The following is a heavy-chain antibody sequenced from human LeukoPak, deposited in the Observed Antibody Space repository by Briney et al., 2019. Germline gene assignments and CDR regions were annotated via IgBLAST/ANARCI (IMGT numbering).Heavy chain of an antibody. CDR3: ARDALYGVGAIGVVSQDY. CDR1: GFTFSSYS. CDR2: ISSSSSTI. V-gene: IGHV3-48*04. D-gene: IGHD1-26*01. Sequence: GGSLRLSCAASGFTFSSYSMNWVRQAPGKGLEWVSYISSSSSTIYYANSVKGRFTISRDNAKNSLYLQMNSLRAEDTAVYYCARDALYGVGAIGVVSQDYWGQGTLVTVSS. J-gene: IGHJ4*02.